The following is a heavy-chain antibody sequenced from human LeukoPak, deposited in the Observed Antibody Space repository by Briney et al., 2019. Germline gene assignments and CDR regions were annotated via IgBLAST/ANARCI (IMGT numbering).Heavy chain of an antibody. CDR3: VRDPRDIVATLDY. Sequence: SGGSLRLSCAASGFTFSALNMNWVRQAPGKGLEWVSSISTTSGNIYYADSVKGRFTISRDNTKKSLYLQMNNLRGDDTAVYYCVRDPRDIVATLDYWGQGTLVTVSS. J-gene: IGHJ4*02. V-gene: IGHV3-21*01. CDR1: GFTFSALN. CDR2: ISTTSGNI. D-gene: IGHD5-12*01.